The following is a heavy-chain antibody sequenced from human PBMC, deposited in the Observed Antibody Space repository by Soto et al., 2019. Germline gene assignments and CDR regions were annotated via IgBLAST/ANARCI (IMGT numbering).Heavy chain of an antibody. J-gene: IGHJ4*02. CDR2: INPSGGST. CDR3: AREHSRDSSGYYLSY. D-gene: IGHD3-22*01. V-gene: IGHV1-46*01. CDR1: GYTFTSYY. Sequence: ASVEVSCEASGYTFTSYYIHWLRQAPGQGLEWMGIINPSGGSTSYAQKFQGRVTMTRDTSTSTVYMELSSLRSEDTAVYYCAREHSRDSSGYYLSYWGQGTLVTVSS.